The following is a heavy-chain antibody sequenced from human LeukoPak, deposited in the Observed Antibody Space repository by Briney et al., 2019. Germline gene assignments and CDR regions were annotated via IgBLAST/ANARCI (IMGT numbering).Heavy chain of an antibody. V-gene: IGHV1-69*02. D-gene: IGHD2-2*01. J-gene: IGHJ5*02. CDR1: GGTFSSYT. CDR2: IIPILGIA. Sequence: SVKVSCKASGGTFSSYTISWVRQAPGQGLEWMGRIIPILGIANYAQKFQGRATITADKSTSTAYMELSSLRSEDTAVYYCARVPAARDNWFDPWGQGTLVTVSS. CDR3: ARVPAARDNWFDP.